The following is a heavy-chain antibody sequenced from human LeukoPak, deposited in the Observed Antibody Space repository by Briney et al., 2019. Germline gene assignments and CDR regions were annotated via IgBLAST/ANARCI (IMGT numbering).Heavy chain of an antibody. CDR3: ARGPPRGYSYGQNWYFDL. Sequence: SETLSLTCTVSGGSISSYYWSWIRQPPGKGMEWIGYLYYIGSTNYNPSLKSRVTISVDTSKNQFSLKLSSVTAADTAVYYCARGPPRGYSYGQNWYFDLWGRGTLVTVSS. CDR2: LYYIGST. V-gene: IGHV4-59*01. J-gene: IGHJ2*01. D-gene: IGHD5-18*01. CDR1: GGSISSYY.